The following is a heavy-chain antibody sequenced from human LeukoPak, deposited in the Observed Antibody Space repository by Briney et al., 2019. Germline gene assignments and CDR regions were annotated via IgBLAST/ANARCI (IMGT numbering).Heavy chain of an antibody. CDR2: IYYSGST. D-gene: IGHD3-3*01. Sequence: SETLSLTCTVSGGSISSGDYYWSWIRQPPGKGLEWIGYIYYSGSTYYNPSLKSRVTISVDTSKNQFSLKLSSVTAADTAMYYCARGNYDFWSGYAYYFDYWGQGTLVTVSS. V-gene: IGHV4-30-4*08. CDR1: GGSISSGDYY. CDR3: ARGNYDFWSGYAYYFDY. J-gene: IGHJ4*02.